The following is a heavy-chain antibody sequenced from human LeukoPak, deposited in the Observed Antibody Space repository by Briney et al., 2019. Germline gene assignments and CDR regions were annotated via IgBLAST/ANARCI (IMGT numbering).Heavy chain of an antibody. CDR3: ARVYSYGSTFDY. CDR2: MNPNSGNT. V-gene: IGHV1-8*01. CDR1: GYTFTSYD. Sequence: ASVKVSCKASGYTFTSYDINWVRPATGQGLEWMGWMNPNSGNTGYAQKFQGRVTMTRNTSISTAYMELSSLRSEDTAVYYCARVYSYGSTFDYWGQGTLVTVSS. D-gene: IGHD5-18*01. J-gene: IGHJ4*02.